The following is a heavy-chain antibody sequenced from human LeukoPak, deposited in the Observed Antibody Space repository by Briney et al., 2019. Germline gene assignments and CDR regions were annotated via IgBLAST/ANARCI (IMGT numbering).Heavy chain of an antibody. D-gene: IGHD6-19*01. CDR3: ARDPQGHSSGWYAYPHYFDY. Sequence: GGSLRLSCAASGFTFSSYSMNWVRQAPGKGLECVSSISSSSSYIYYADSVKGRFTISRDNAKNSLYLQMNSLRVEDTAVYYCARDPQGHSSGWYAYPHYFDYWGQGTLVTVSS. J-gene: IGHJ4*02. CDR2: ISSSSSYI. V-gene: IGHV3-21*01. CDR1: GFTFSSYS.